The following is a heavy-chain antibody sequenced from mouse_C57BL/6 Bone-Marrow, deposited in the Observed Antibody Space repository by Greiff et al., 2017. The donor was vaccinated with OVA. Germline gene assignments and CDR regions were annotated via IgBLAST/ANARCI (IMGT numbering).Heavy chain of an antibody. V-gene: IGHV1-80*01. J-gene: IGHJ1*03. CDR2: IYPGDGDT. CDR1: GYAFSSYW. D-gene: IGHD1-1*01. Sequence: QVQLQQSGAELVKPGASVKISCKASGYAFSSYWMNWVKQRPGKGLEWIGQIYPGDGDTNYNGKFKGKATLTADKSSSTAYMQLSSLTSEDSAVYFCANYGSSRWYFDVWGTGTTVTVSS. CDR3: ANYGSSRWYFDV.